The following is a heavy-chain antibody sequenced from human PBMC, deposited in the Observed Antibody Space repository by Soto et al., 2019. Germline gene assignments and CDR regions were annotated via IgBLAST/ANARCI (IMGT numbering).Heavy chain of an antibody. Sequence: ASVKVSCKASGYTFIGYYMHWVRQAPGQGLEWMGWINPNSGDTNYAQKFQGRVTMTRDTSISTAYTELSRLRFDDTAVYYCARARTNYYNNRDYDFWGQGTLVIVSS. J-gene: IGHJ4*02. CDR3: ARARTNYYNNRDYDF. CDR1: GYTFIGYY. D-gene: IGHD3-22*01. CDR2: INPNSGDT. V-gene: IGHV1-2*02.